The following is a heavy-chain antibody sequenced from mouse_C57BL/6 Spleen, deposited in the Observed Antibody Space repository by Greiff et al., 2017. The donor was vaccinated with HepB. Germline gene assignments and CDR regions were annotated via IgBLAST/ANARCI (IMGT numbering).Heavy chain of an antibody. Sequence: QVQLQQSGAELARPGASVKLSCKASGYTFTSYGISWVKQRTGQGLEWIGEIYPRSGNTYYNEKFKGKATLTADKSSSTAYMELRSLTSEDSAVYFCAREGDYYGSSPPFAYWGQGTLVTVSA. CDR1: GYTFTSYG. CDR2: IYPRSGNT. D-gene: IGHD1-1*01. CDR3: AREGDYYGSSPPFAY. J-gene: IGHJ3*01. V-gene: IGHV1-81*01.